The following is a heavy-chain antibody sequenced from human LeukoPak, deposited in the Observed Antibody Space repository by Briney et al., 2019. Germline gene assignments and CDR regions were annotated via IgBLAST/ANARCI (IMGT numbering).Heavy chain of an antibody. CDR1: GGTFISYA. V-gene: IGHV1-69*04. CDR2: IIPILGIA. Sequence: SVKVSCKASGGTFISYAISWVRQAPGQGLEWMGRIIPILGIANYAQKFQGRVTITADKSTSTAYMELSSLRSEDTAVYYCARGYCSGGSCYESEYFQHWGQGTLVTVSS. J-gene: IGHJ1*01. D-gene: IGHD2-15*01. CDR3: ARGYCSGGSCYESEYFQH.